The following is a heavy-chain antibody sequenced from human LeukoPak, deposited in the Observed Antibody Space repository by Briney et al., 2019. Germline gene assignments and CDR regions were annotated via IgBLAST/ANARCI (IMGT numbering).Heavy chain of an antibody. J-gene: IGHJ3*02. CDR2: IADDGSNA. V-gene: IGHV3-30*03. Sequence: GGSLRLSGAASGFTFNNHAMHWVRQAPGKGLEWVAVIADDGSNAYYADSVKGRFTISRDNSNNRLYLQMNGLRAEDTAVYYCTRVDDLDAFDTWGQGTMVTVSS. CDR1: GFTFNNHA. D-gene: IGHD2-2*03. CDR3: TRVDDLDAFDT.